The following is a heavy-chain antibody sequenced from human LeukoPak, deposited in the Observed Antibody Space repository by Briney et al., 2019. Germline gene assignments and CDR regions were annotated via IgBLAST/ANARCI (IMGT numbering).Heavy chain of an antibody. CDR3: ARASCSSTSCYPYYYYGMDV. J-gene: IGHJ6*02. Sequence: PGGSLRLSCAASGFTFSSYGMHWVRQAPGKGLEWVAVISYDGSNKYYADSVKGRFTISRDNSKNTLYLQMNSLRAEDTAVYYCARASCSSTSCYPYYYYGMDVWGQGTTVTASS. CDR1: GFTFSSYG. V-gene: IGHV3-30*03. D-gene: IGHD2-2*01. CDR2: ISYDGSNK.